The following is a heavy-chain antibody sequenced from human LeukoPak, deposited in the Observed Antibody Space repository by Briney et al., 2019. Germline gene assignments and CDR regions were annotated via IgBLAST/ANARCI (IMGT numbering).Heavy chain of an antibody. CDR2: ITSSSSTI. D-gene: IGHD6-13*01. CDR3: ARDRGIAAAGTVGNFDY. CDR1: GFTFSSYS. V-gene: IGHV3-48*01. Sequence: GGSLRLSCAASGFTFSSYSMNWVRQAPGKGLEWVSYITSSSSTIYYADSVKGRFTISRDNAKNSLYLQMNSLRVDDTAVYYCARDRGIAAAGTVGNFDYWGQGALVTVSS. J-gene: IGHJ4*02.